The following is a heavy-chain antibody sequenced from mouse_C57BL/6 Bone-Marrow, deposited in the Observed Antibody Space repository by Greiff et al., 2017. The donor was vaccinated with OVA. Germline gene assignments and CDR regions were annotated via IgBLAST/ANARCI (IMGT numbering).Heavy chain of an antibody. CDR3: ARGGYHYAMDY. D-gene: IGHD2-2*01. J-gene: IGHJ4*01. CDR1: GYSITSGYD. V-gene: IGHV3-1*01. Sequence: EVQLQESGPGMVKPSQSLSLTCTVTGYSITSGYDWHWIRHFPGNKLEWMGYISYSGSTNYNPSLKSRISITHDTSKNHFFLKLNSVTTEDTATYYCARGGYHYAMDYWGQGTSVTVSS. CDR2: ISYSGST.